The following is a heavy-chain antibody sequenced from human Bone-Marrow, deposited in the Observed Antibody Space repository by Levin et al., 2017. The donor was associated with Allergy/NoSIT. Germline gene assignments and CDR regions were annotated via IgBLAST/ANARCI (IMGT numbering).Heavy chain of an antibody. CDR1: GFTFRTFA. Sequence: GESLKISCAASGFTFRTFAMNWVRQAPGKGPEWVSGISFDGGETYYADSVRGRFTISRDNSKNTLYLQMYSLRDEDTAVYYCAKRSLVAAARNYMDVWGKGTTVIVS. CDR2: ISFDGGET. CDR3: AKRSLVAAARNYMDV. D-gene: IGHD2-2*01. J-gene: IGHJ6*03. V-gene: IGHV3-23*01.